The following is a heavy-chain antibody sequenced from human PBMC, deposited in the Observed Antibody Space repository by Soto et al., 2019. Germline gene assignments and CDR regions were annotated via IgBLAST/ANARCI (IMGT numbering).Heavy chain of an antibody. CDR1: GGTFNNYA. Sequence: QVQLVQSGAEVKKPGSSVKVSCKASGGTFNNYAISWVRQAPGQGLEWMGGIIPLFGATNYAQHFQGRVTITAGKFTSTSYMELSSLKSEDTAVYYCARLIGEGYSGTYGLDYWGQGTLVTVSS. CDR3: ARLIGEGYSGTYGLDY. J-gene: IGHJ4*02. V-gene: IGHV1-69*06. D-gene: IGHD1-26*01. CDR2: IIPLFGAT.